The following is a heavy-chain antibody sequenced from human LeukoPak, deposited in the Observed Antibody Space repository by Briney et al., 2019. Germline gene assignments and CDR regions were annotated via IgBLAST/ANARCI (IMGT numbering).Heavy chain of an antibody. CDR3: AREKIVYSSSWYGGTTNYYYIDV. D-gene: IGHD6-13*01. CDR1: GGTFSSYA. CDR2: IIPIFGTA. J-gene: IGHJ6*03. V-gene: IGHV1-69*13. Sequence: GASVKVSCKASGGTFSSYAISWVRQAPGQGLEWMGGIIPIFGTANYAQKFQGRVTITADESTSTAYMELSSLRSEDTAVYYCAREKIVYSSSWYGGTTNYYYIDVWGKGTTVTVSS.